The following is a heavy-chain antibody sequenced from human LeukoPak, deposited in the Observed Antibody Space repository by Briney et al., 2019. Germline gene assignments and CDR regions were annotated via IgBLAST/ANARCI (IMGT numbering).Heavy chain of an antibody. CDR3: AKDIGEWLVEGFDY. J-gene: IGHJ4*02. CDR1: GFTFSSYE. V-gene: IGHV3-9*01. CDR2: ISWNSGSI. Sequence: QPGGSLRLSCAASGFTFSSYEMNWVRQAPGKGLEWVSGISWNSGSIGYADSVKGRFTISRDNAKNSLYLQMNSLRAEDTALYYCAKDIGEWLVEGFDYWGQGTLVTVSS. D-gene: IGHD6-19*01.